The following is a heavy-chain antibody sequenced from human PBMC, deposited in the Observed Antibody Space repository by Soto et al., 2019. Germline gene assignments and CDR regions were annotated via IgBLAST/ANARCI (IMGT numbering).Heavy chain of an antibody. CDR3: ADVPQKQREPGPLGEYYFDY. Sequence: EVQLLESGGGLVQPGGSLRLSCAASGFTFSSYAMSWVRQAPGKGLEWVSAISGSGGSTYYADSVKGRFTISRDNSKNTLELQMNSLRAEDTAVYYCADVPQKQREPGPLGEYYFDYWGQGTLVTVSS. CDR1: GFTFSSYA. V-gene: IGHV3-23*01. J-gene: IGHJ4*02. D-gene: IGHD6-25*01. CDR2: ISGSGGST.